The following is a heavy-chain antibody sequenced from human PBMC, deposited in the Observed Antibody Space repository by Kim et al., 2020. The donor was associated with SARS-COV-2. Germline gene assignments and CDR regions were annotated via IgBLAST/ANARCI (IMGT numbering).Heavy chain of an antibody. V-gene: IGHV3-7*03. CDR2: MNQDGSET. J-gene: IGHJ1*01. D-gene: IGHD1-1*01. CDR3: VAGGTYLGV. Sequence: GGSLRLSCTVFGLTFNNYRMTWVRQAPGKGLDWVANMNQDGSETFYVDSVKGRFTISRDNSRNSLFLQMDSLRPEDTAVYYCVAGGTYLGVWGQGSLVTV. CDR1: GLTFNNYR.